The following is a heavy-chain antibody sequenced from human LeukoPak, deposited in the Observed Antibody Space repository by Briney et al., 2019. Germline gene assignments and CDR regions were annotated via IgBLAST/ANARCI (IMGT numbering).Heavy chain of an antibody. CDR1: GGSFSGYY. J-gene: IGHJ4*02. D-gene: IGHD3-10*01. Sequence: PSETLSLTCAVYGGSFSGYYWSWIRQPPGKGLEWIGEINHSGSTNYNPSLKSRVTISVDTSKNQFSLKLNSVTAADTAVYYCARETWFGELLYSDYWGQGILVTVSS. CDR3: ARETWFGELLYSDY. CDR2: INHSGST. V-gene: IGHV4-34*01.